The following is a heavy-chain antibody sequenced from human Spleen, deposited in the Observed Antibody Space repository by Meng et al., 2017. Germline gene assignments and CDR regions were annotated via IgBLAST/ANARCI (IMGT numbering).Heavy chain of an antibody. CDR3: ARSSTSPASYFFDY. CDR1: GGSVSSGSYY. V-gene: IGHV4-61*01. D-gene: IGHD6-6*01. Sequence: QVQLTESAPRLVRPSETLSPTCTVSGGSVSSGSYYWSVIRQPPGKGLEWIGHIYYSGSTNYNPSLKSRVTISVDTSKNQFSLKLSSVTAADTAVYFCARSSTSPASYFFDYWGQGTLVTVSS. J-gene: IGHJ4*02. CDR2: IYYSGST.